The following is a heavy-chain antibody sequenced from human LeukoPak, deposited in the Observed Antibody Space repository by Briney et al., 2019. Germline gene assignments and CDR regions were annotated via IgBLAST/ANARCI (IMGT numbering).Heavy chain of an antibody. Sequence: SETLSLTCTVSGGSISSSSYYWGWIRQPPGKGLEWIGTIYYSGSTYYNPSLKSRVTISVDTSKNQFTLKLNSVTAADTAVYYCARDLEYCSSTSCPFDYWGQGTLVTVSS. CDR3: ARDLEYCSSTSCPFDY. CDR2: IYYSGST. J-gene: IGHJ4*02. D-gene: IGHD2-2*01. V-gene: IGHV4-39*06. CDR1: GGSISSSSYY.